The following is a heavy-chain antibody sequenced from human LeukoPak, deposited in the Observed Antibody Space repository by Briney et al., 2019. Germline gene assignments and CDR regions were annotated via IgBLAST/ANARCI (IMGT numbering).Heavy chain of an antibody. Sequence: GGSLRLSCAASGFTFSSYGVHWVRQAPGKGLEWVAVIWYDGSNKYYADSVKGRFTISRDNSKNTLYLQMNSLRAEDTAVYYCARDAESNRNFDYWGQGTLVTVSS. J-gene: IGHJ4*02. CDR1: GFTFSSYG. D-gene: IGHD4-4*01. CDR3: ARDAESNRNFDY. V-gene: IGHV3-33*01. CDR2: IWYDGSNK.